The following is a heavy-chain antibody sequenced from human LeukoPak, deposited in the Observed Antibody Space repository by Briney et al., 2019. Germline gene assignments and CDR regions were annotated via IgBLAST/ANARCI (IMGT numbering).Heavy chain of an antibody. CDR2: ISSSSNTI. Sequence: GGSLRLSCAASGFTFSSYWMSWVRQAPGKGLEWVAYISSSSNTIYYADSVKGRFTISRDNAKNSLYLQMNSLRAEDTAVYYCARAESAFDIWGQGTMVTVSS. CDR1: GFTFSSYW. V-gene: IGHV3-48*04. CDR3: ARAESAFDI. J-gene: IGHJ3*02.